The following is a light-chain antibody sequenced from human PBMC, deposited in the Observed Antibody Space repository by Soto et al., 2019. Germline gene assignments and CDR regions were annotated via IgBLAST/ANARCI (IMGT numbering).Light chain of an antibody. V-gene: IGKV3-15*01. Sequence: VVLTQSPATLSVSPGETATFSCRASHNIGNNLAWYQHKPGQAPRLLISYASSGATGIPGRFSGSGSGTEFALTISSLQSADSAVYYCQHFYNWPVTFGGGTKVEL. CDR2: YAS. J-gene: IGKJ4*01. CDR1: HNIGNN. CDR3: QHFYNWPVT.